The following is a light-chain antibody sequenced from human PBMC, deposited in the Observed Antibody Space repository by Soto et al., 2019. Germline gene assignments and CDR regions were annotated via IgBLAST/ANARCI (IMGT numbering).Light chain of an antibody. CDR3: QQYGNSPWT. Sequence: EIVLTQSPRTLSLSPGERATLSCRASQSVSSSYLAWYQQKPGQAPRLLIYSTSSRATGVPDRFSGSGSGTDFTLTISRLEPEDFAVYYCQQYGNSPWTSGQGTEVDNK. CDR2: STS. CDR1: QSVSSSY. J-gene: IGKJ1*01. V-gene: IGKV3-20*01.